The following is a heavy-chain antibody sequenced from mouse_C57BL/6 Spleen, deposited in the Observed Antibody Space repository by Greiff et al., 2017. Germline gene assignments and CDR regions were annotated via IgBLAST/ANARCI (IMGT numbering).Heavy chain of an antibody. Sequence: VQLKQSGPGLVKPSQSLSLPCSVTGYSITSGYYWNWIRQFPGNKLEWMGYISYDGSNNYNPSLKNRISITRDTSKNQFFLKLNSVTTEDTATYYCAREEDYDGDYYAMDYWGQGTSVTVSS. CDR1: GYSITSGYY. V-gene: IGHV3-6*01. D-gene: IGHD2-4*01. CDR3: AREEDYDGDYYAMDY. CDR2: ISYDGSN. J-gene: IGHJ4*01.